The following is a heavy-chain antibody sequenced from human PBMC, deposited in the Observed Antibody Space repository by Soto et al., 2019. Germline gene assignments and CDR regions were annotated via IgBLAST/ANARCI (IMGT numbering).Heavy chain of an antibody. J-gene: IGHJ6*02. CDR2: ISAYNGNT. V-gene: IGHV1-18*01. CDR3: ARDSGALRYFDWLYRPHYYGMDV. Sequence: QVQLVQSGAEVKKPGASVKVSCKASGYTFTSYGISWVRQAPGQGLEWMGWISAYNGNTNYAQKLQGRVTMTTDTSTSTAYMELRSLRSDDTAVYYCARDSGALRYFDWLYRPHYYGMDVWGQGTTVSVSS. D-gene: IGHD3-9*01. CDR1: GYTFTSYG.